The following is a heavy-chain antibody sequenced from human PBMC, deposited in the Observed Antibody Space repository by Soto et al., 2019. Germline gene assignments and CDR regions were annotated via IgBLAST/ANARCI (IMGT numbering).Heavy chain of an antibody. CDR3: ARGEAFDI. Sequence: QVQLQESGPGLVKPSETLSLTCTVSAGSIRDYYWNWIRQPPGKGLERIGYVYYSGSTNYNPSLKSQITLAKDTDKNQFSLRLTSVTAADTAVYSCARGEAFDIWGQGTKVSVSS. J-gene: IGHJ3*02. CDR1: AGSIRDYY. D-gene: IGHD3-16*01. V-gene: IGHV4-59*01. CDR2: VYYSGST.